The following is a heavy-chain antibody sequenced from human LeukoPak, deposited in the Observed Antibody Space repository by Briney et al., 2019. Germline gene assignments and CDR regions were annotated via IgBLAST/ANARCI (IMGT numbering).Heavy chain of an antibody. D-gene: IGHD2-2*01. V-gene: IGHV4-34*01. CDR2: INHSGST. CDR1: GGSFSGYY. Sequence: SETLSLTCAVYGGSFSGYYWSWIRQPPGKGLEWIGEINHSGSTNYNPSLKSRVTISVDTSKNQFSLKLSSVTAADTAVYYCARADVPAATGMFDPWGQGTLVTVSS. CDR3: ARADVPAATGMFDP. J-gene: IGHJ5*02.